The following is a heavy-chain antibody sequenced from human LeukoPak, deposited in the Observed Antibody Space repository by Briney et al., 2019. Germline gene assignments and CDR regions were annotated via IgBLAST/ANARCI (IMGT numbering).Heavy chain of an antibody. CDR3: ARSLHYYGSGSYYTPLSWFDP. CDR2: MNPNSGNT. J-gene: IGHJ5*02. Sequence: ASVKVSCKASGYTFTSYDINWVRQATGQGLEWMGWMNPNSGNTGYAQKFQGRVTMTRNTSISTAYMELSSLRSEDTAVYYCARSLHYYGSGSYYTPLSWFDPWGQGTLVTVSS. V-gene: IGHV1-8*01. D-gene: IGHD3-10*01. CDR1: GYTFTSYD.